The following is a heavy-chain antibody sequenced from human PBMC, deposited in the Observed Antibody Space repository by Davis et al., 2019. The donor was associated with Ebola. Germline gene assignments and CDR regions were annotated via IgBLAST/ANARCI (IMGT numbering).Heavy chain of an antibody. V-gene: IGHV3-23*01. Sequence: GESLKISCAASGFTFSTYSMSWVRQAPGKGLEWVSGISGSGGRTYNTDSVKGRFTISRDNSKNTLYLQMNNLRADDTAVYYCAKDTSSIWFDVWGQGTMVTVSS. J-gene: IGHJ3*01. CDR1: GFTFSTYS. CDR2: ISGSGGRT. D-gene: IGHD6-13*01. CDR3: AKDTSSIWFDV.